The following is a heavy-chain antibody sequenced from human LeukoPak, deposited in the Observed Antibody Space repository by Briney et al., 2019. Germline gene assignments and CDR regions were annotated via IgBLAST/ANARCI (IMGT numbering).Heavy chain of an antibody. V-gene: IGHV3-66*01. J-gene: IGHJ6*02. Sequence: PGGSLRLSCAASGFTVSSNYMSWVRQAPGKGLEWVSVIYSGGSTYYADSVKGRFTISRDNSKNTLYLQMNSLRAEDTAVYYCARDPYDFWSGIYYYGMDVGGQGTTVTVS. CDR1: GFTVSSNY. CDR3: ARDPYDFWSGIYYYGMDV. CDR2: IYSGGST. D-gene: IGHD3-3*01.